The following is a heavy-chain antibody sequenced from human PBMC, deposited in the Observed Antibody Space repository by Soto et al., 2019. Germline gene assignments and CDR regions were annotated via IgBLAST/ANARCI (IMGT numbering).Heavy chain of an antibody. V-gene: IGHV4-59*08. CDR3: ARYEQYYQH. CDR1: GGSISSYY. Sequence: ETLSLTCTVSGGSISSYYWSWIRQPPGKRLEWIGYIYYSGRTNYNPSLNSRVTMSVDTSKNQFSLKLSSVTAADTAVYYCARYEQYYQHWGHGTLVTVSS. CDR2: IYYSGRT. J-gene: IGHJ1*01. D-gene: IGHD3-16*01.